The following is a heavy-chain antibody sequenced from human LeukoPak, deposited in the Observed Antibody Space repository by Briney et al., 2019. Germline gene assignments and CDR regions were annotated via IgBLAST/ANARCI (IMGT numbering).Heavy chain of an antibody. V-gene: IGHV4-61*02. D-gene: IGHD2-2*02. CDR3: ARSLGLYCSSTSCYTFDY. CDR1: GGSISSGSCY. Sequence: SETLSLTCTVSGGSISSGSCYWSWIRQPAGKGLEWIGRIYASGSTNYNPSLKSRVTISVDTSKNQFSLKLSSVTAADTAVYYCARSLGLYCSSTSCYTFDYWGQGTLVTVSP. CDR2: IYASGST. J-gene: IGHJ4*02.